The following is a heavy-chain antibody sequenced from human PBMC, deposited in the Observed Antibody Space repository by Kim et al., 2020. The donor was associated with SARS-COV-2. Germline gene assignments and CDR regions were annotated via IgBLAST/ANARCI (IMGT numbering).Heavy chain of an antibody. J-gene: IGHJ6*03. CDR1: GFTFSDYY. V-gene: IGHV3-11*01. Sequence: GGSLRLSCVTSGFTFSDYYMAWIRQTPAKGLEWVAYISTSGTTIRYGDSVRGRFTISRDNAKNSLYLQMNSLRPDDTAVYYCARNSALDFWGKGTTVAAS. CDR3: ARNSALDF. D-gene: IGHD1-26*01. CDR2: ISTSGTTI.